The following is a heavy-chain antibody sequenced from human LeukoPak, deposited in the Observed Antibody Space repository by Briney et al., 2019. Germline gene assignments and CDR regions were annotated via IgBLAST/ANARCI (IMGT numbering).Heavy chain of an antibody. CDR3: ARRAYGYGFYYFDY. CDR2: IYYSGST. D-gene: IGHD5-18*01. Sequence: SETLSLTCTVSGGSISSYYWSWIRQPPGKGLEWIGYIYYSGSTKYNPSLKSRVTISVDTSKNQFSLKLSSVTAADTAVYYCARRAYGYGFYYFDYWGQGTLVTVSS. V-gene: IGHV4-59*08. J-gene: IGHJ4*02. CDR1: GGSISSYY.